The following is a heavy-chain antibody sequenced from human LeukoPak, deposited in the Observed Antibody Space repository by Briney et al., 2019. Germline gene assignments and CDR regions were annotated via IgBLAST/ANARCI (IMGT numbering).Heavy chain of an antibody. Sequence: SETLSLTCTVSGGSISSGGYYWSWIRQLPGKGLEWIGYIYYSGSTYYNPSLKSRVTISVDTSKNQFSLKLSSVTAADTAVYYCARDLGYCSSTSCYYYYGMDVWGQGTTVTVSS. CDR1: GGSISSGGYY. D-gene: IGHD2-2*01. CDR2: IYYSGST. J-gene: IGHJ6*02. CDR3: ARDLGYCSSTSCYYYYGMDV. V-gene: IGHV4-31*03.